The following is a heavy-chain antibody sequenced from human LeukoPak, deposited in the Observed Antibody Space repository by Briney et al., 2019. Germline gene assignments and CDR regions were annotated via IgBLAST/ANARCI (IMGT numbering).Heavy chain of an antibody. V-gene: IGHV4-34*01. CDR2: INHSGST. CDR1: GGSFSGYY. Sequence: ASETLSLTCAVYGGSFSGYYWSWIRQPPGKGLEWIGEINHSGSTNYNPSLKSRVTISVDTSKNQFSLNLSSVTAADTAVYYCARAYYDSSGYYVVKYFQHWGQGTLVTVSS. D-gene: IGHD3-22*01. CDR3: ARAYYDSSGYYVVKYFQH. J-gene: IGHJ1*01.